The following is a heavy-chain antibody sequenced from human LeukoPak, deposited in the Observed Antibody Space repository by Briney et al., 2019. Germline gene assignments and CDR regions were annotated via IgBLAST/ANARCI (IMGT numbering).Heavy chain of an antibody. V-gene: IGHV4-59*01. CDR2: IYYSGST. Sequence: SENLSPTCTVSGGSISSYYWSWIRQPPGKGLEWIGYIYYSGSTNYNPSLKSRVTISVDTSKNQFSLKLSSVTAADTAVYYCARGRTAMVFDYWGQGTLVTVSS. CDR3: ARGRTAMVFDY. CDR1: GGSISSYY. J-gene: IGHJ4*02. D-gene: IGHD5-18*01.